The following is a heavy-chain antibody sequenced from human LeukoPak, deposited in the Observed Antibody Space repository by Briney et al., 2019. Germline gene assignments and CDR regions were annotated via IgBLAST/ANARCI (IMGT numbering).Heavy chain of an antibody. J-gene: IGHJ4*02. CDR3: VKERPGKAYADY. V-gene: IGHV3-23*01. Sequence: GGSLRLSCAASGFTFSSYAMSWVRQAPGKGLEWVSAISGSGDKTYYADSGKGRFTVSRDNSRFTVHLQMNSLRGEDTAVYYCVKERPGKAYADYWGQGTLVTVSS. CDR1: GFTFSSYA. D-gene: IGHD1-26*01. CDR2: ISGSGDKT.